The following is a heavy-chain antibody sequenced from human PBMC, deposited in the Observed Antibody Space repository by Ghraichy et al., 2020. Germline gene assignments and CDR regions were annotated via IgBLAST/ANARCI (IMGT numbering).Heavy chain of an antibody. J-gene: IGHJ4*02. CDR1: GGSFSGYY. V-gene: IGHV4-34*01. Sequence: SETLSLTCAVYGGSFSGYYWTWIRQPPGKGLEWIGEIDPNENTIYNPSLKSRVTISVDTSKNQFSLKLTSVAAADTSVYYCGRKAHYDSVDYWGQGTLVVVSS. D-gene: IGHD5-12*01. CDR2: IDPNENT. CDR3: GRKAHYDSVDY.